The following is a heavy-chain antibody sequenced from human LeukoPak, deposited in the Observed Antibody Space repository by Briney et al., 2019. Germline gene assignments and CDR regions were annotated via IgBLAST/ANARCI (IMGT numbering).Heavy chain of an antibody. CDR1: GFTFSSYA. Sequence: GGSLRLSCAASGFTFSSYAMSWVRQAPGKGPEWVSAVSGSGSSTNYADSVKGRFTISRDNSKNTLYLQMNSLRAEDTAVYYCTGGLIAFDIWAKGQWSPSLQ. CDR3: TGGLIAFDI. CDR2: VSGSGSST. J-gene: IGHJ3*02. D-gene: IGHD7-27*01. V-gene: IGHV3-23*01.